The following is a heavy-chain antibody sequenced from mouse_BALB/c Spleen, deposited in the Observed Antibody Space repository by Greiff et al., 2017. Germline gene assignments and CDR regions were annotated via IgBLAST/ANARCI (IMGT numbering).Heavy chain of an antibody. Sequence: EVQLVESGGGLVKPGGSLKLSCAASGFTFSSYAMSWVRQTPEKRLEWVASISSGGSTYYPDSVKGRFTISRDNARNILYLQMSSLRSEDTAMYYCARVGGLYYAMDYWGQGTSVTVSS. V-gene: IGHV5-6-5*01. D-gene: IGHD6-5*01. CDR3: ARVGGLYYAMDY. CDR2: ISSGGST. CDR1: GFTFSSYA. J-gene: IGHJ4*01.